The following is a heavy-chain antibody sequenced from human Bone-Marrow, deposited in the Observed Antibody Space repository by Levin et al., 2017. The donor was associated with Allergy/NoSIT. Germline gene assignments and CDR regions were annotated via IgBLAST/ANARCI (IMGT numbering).Heavy chain of an antibody. CDR3: ARGGRGWTFNY. V-gene: IGHV3-11*01. CDR1: GFSFSDHF. J-gene: IGHJ4*02. CDR2: ISSSSATI. D-gene: IGHD3-10*01. Sequence: GESLKISCAASGFSFSDHFMGWIRQAPGQGLEWISYISSSSATIYYADSVKDRFTISREKAEKSLFLQMDRLRAEDTALYYCARGGRGWTFNYWGQGTLVAVSS.